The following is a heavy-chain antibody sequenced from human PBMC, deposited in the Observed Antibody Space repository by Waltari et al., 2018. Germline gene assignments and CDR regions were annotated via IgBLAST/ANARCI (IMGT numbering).Heavy chain of an antibody. Sequence: QVQLQESGPGLVKPSETLSLTCTVSGGSISSYYWSWIRQPAGKGLEWIGRIYTSGSTNYNPSLKSRVTMSVDTSKNQFSLKLSSVTAADTAVYYCARVVDYYDSSGYASDAFDIWGQGTMVTVSS. V-gene: IGHV4-4*07. CDR2: IYTSGST. J-gene: IGHJ3*02. D-gene: IGHD3-22*01. CDR3: ARVVDYYDSSGYASDAFDI. CDR1: GGSISSYY.